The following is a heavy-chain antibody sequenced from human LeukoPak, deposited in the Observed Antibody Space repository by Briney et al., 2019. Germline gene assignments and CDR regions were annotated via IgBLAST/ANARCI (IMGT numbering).Heavy chain of an antibody. Sequence: SVKVSCKASGGTFSSYAISRARQAPGQGLEWMGGIIPIFGTANYAQKFQGRVTITTDESTSTAYMELSSLRSEDTAVYYCARDPVLRYFDWLPGWFDPWGQGTLVTVSS. V-gene: IGHV1-69*05. J-gene: IGHJ5*02. CDR2: IIPIFGTA. CDR1: GGTFSSYA. D-gene: IGHD3-9*01. CDR3: ARDPVLRYFDWLPGWFDP.